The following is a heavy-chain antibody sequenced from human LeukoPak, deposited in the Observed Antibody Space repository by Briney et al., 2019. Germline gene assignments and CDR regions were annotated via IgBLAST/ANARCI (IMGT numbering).Heavy chain of an antibody. J-gene: IGHJ4*02. Sequence: GGSLRLSCAASGFIFSSYWMTWVRQAPGKGLEWVANIKQDGSEKYYVDSVKGRFTISRDNAKNSLYLQMNSLRAEDAAVYYCARPPVAGTHYYFDYWGQGTLVTVSS. CDR1: GFIFSSYW. CDR2: IKQDGSEK. V-gene: IGHV3-7*01. CDR3: ARPPVAGTHYYFDY. D-gene: IGHD6-19*01.